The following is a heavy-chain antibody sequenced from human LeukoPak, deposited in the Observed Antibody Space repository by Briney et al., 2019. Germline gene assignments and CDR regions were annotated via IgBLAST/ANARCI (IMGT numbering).Heavy chain of an antibody. J-gene: IGHJ3*02. CDR2: ISSSSSCI. CDR1: GFTFSSYS. CDR3: ARDHSEGELRGLFSDSSHAFDI. D-gene: IGHD1-7*01. Sequence: PGGSLRLSCAASGFTFSSYSMNWVRQAPGKGLEWVSSISSSSSCIYYADSVKGRFTISRDNAKNSLYLQMNSLRAEDTAVYYCARDHSEGELRGLFSDSSHAFDIWGQGTVVTVSS. V-gene: IGHV3-21*01.